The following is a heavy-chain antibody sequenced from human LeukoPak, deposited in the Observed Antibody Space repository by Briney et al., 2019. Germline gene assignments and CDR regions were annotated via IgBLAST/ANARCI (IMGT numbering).Heavy chain of an antibody. V-gene: IGHV3-53*01. D-gene: IGHD6-13*01. Sequence: GGSLRLSCAASGFTVSSNYMSWVREAPGKGLEWVSIIYSGGSTYFADSVKGRFTISRDNSKNTLYLQMNSLRAEDTALYYCARVPVASWIQLDSWGQGTLVTVSS. J-gene: IGHJ4*02. CDR2: IYSGGST. CDR1: GFTVSSNY. CDR3: ARVPVASWIQLDS.